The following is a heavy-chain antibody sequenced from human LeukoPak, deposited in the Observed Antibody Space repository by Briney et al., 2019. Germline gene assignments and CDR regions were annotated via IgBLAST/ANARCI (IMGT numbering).Heavy chain of an antibody. CDR1: GFTFDDYG. CDR2: INWNGGST. Sequence: GGSLRLSCAASGFTFDDYGMSWVRQDPGKGLEWVSGINWNGGSTGYADSVKGRFTISRDNAKNSLYLQMNSLGAEDTALYYCARGGSIAAAGLDYWGQGTLVTVSS. J-gene: IGHJ4*02. D-gene: IGHD6-13*01. V-gene: IGHV3-20*04. CDR3: ARGGSIAAAGLDY.